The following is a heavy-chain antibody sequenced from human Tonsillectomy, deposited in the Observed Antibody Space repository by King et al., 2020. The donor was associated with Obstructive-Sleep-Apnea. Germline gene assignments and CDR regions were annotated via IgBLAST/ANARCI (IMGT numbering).Heavy chain of an antibody. CDR3: AREGPSYYDSSGYLGY. CDR1: EFTFSRYA. Sequence: VQLVQSGGGVVQPGRSLRLSCAASEFTFSRYALHWVREAPGKGLEWLAVISYDGSNKYYADSVKGRFTISRDNSKNTLYLQMNSLRAEDTAVYYCAREGPSYYDSSGYLGYWGQGTLVTVSS. V-gene: IGHV3-30*04. D-gene: IGHD3-22*01. CDR2: ISYDGSNK. J-gene: IGHJ4*02.